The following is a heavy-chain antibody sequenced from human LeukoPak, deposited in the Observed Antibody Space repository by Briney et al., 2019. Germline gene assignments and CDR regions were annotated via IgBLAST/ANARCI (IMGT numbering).Heavy chain of an antibody. J-gene: IGHJ5*02. CDR1: GFTFSNYA. CDR3: AKTQGYHDA. D-gene: IGHD2-15*01. Sequence: GGSLRLSCVASGFTFSNYAMSWVRQAPGKGLELVSGIWGTDDKTVYGDAVKGRFTISRDNSKNTLYLQMNSLRADDTAVYYCAKTQGYHDAWGQGALVTVSS. CDR2: IWGTDDKT. V-gene: IGHV3-23*01.